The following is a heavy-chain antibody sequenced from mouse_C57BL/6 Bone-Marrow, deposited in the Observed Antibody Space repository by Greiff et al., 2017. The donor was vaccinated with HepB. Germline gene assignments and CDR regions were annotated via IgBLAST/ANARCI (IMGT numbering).Heavy chain of an antibody. V-gene: IGHV1-76*01. CDR3: TRGLGRAY. CDR2: IYPGSGNT. CDR1: GYTFTDYY. D-gene: IGHD4-1*01. Sequence: VQLQQSGAELVRPGASVKLSCKASGYTFTDYYINWVKQRPGQGLEWIARIYPGSGNTYYNEKFKGKATLTADKSSSTAYMELRSLTSEDSAVYYCTRGLGRAYWGQGTLVTVSA. J-gene: IGHJ3*01.